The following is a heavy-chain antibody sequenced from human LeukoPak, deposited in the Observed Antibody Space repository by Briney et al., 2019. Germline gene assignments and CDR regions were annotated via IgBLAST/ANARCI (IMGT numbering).Heavy chain of an antibody. V-gene: IGHV3-23*01. D-gene: IGHD2-15*01. CDR2: ISGSGGST. Sequence: GGSLRLSCAASGFTFSSDAMSWVRQAPGKGLEWVSAISGSGGSTYYADSVKGRFTISRDNSKNTLYLQMNSLRAEDTAVYYCASPVVVVATREVDYWGQGTLVTVSS. CDR1: GFTFSSDA. J-gene: IGHJ4*02. CDR3: ASPVVVVATREVDY.